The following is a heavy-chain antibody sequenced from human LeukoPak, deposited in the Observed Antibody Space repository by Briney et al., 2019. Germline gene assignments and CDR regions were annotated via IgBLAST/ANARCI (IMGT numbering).Heavy chain of an antibody. CDR2: ISGSGGST. D-gene: IGHD3-22*01. V-gene: IGHV3-23*01. J-gene: IGHJ3*02. Sequence: GGSLRLSCVASGFTFSSYAMSWVRQAPGKGLEWVSDISGSGGSTYYADSVKGRFTISRDNANNSVYLQMNSLRAEDTAVYYCARDYYHDSSGYIPAGDAFDIWGQGTMVTVSS. CDR3: ARDYYHDSSGYIPAGDAFDI. CDR1: GFTFSSYA.